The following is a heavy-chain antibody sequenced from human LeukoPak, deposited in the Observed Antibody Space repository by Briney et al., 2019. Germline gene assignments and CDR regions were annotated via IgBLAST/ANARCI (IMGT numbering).Heavy chain of an antibody. Sequence: ASVKVSCKASGYTFTGYYMHWVRQAPGQGLEWMGWINPNSGGTNYAQKFQGWVTMTRDTSISTAYMELSRLRSDDTAVYYCARVRTTVTGGDAFDIWGQGTMVTVSS. CDR2: INPNSGGT. CDR3: ARVRTTVTGGDAFDI. J-gene: IGHJ3*02. CDR1: GYTFTGYY. V-gene: IGHV1-2*04. D-gene: IGHD4-17*01.